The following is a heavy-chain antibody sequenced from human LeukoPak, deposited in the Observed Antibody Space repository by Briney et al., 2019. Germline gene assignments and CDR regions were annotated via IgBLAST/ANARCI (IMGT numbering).Heavy chain of an antibody. D-gene: IGHD3-22*01. CDR2: INSDGSST. Sequence: PGGSLRLSCAASGFTFSNYWMHWVRQAPGKGLVWVSRINSDGSSTSHADSVKARFTISRDNAKNTLYLQMNSLRAEDTAVYYCTRDSDSSRYTIDYWGQGALVTVSS. J-gene: IGHJ4*02. CDR1: GFTFSNYW. V-gene: IGHV3-74*01. CDR3: TRDSDSSRYTIDY.